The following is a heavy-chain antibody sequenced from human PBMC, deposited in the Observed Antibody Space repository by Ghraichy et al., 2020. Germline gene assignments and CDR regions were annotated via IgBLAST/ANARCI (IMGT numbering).Heavy chain of an antibody. J-gene: IGHJ2*01. D-gene: IGHD2-2*01. V-gene: IGHV3-53*01. CDR2: IYTGGNV. Sequence: GESLNISCAASGLTVSNNFMSWVRQAPGKGLEWVSIIYTGGNVYYADSVKGRFIISRDYSRKTVYLQMNSLRVEDTAVYYCAREWRASTKWYFDLWGRGSLVTVSS. CDR3: AREWRASTKWYFDL. CDR1: GLTVSNNF.